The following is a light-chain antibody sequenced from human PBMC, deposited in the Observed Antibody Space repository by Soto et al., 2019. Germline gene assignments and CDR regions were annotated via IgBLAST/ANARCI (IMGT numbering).Light chain of an antibody. CDR1: QSVSSS. V-gene: IGKV3-15*01. CDR2: GAS. Sequence: ERVMTQSPATLSVSPGERATLSCRASQSVSSSLAWYQQKPAQAPRLLIYGASTRATGIPARFSGSGSGTEFTLTISSLQSEDFAVYYCQQYNNWPPLTFGGGTKVEIK. J-gene: IGKJ4*01. CDR3: QQYNNWPPLT.